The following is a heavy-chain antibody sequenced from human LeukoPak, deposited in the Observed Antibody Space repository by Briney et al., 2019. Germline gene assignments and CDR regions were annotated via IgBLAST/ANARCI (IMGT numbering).Heavy chain of an antibody. V-gene: IGHV3-21*01. CDR2: IINSSSYI. Sequence: PGGSLRLSCAASGFTFSSYSMNWVRQAPGKGLEWVSSIINSSSYIYYAGSVKGRFTISRDNAKNSLYLQMNSLRAEDTAVYYCARGKLELRGGFDYWGQGTLVTVSS. D-gene: IGHD1-7*01. CDR3: ARGKLELRGGFDY. J-gene: IGHJ4*02. CDR1: GFTFSSYS.